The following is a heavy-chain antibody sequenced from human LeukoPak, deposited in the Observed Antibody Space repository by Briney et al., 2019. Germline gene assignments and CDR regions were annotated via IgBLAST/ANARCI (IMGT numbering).Heavy chain of an antibody. D-gene: IGHD1-26*01. CDR1: GFTFSSYW. Sequence: PGGSLRLSCAASGFTFSSYWMSWVRQAPGKGLEWVANIKQDGSEKYYVDSVKGRFTISRDNSKNTLYLQVNSLKADDTAVYYCASGSSPFDYWGQGTLVTVSS. CDR2: IKQDGSEK. CDR3: ASGSSPFDY. J-gene: IGHJ4*02. V-gene: IGHV3-7*01.